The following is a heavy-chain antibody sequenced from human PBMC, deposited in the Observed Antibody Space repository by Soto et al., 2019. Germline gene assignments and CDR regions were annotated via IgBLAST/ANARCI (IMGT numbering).Heavy chain of an antibody. CDR2: ISSSSSYI. D-gene: IGHD2-2*01. CDR3: AREVGLGYCSSTSCATRGYYYYMDV. CDR1: GFTFSSYS. V-gene: IGHV3-21*01. J-gene: IGHJ6*03. Sequence: GGSLRLSCAASGFTFSSYSMNWVRQAPGKGLEWVSSISSSSSYIYYADSVKGRFTISRDNAKNSLYLQMNSLRAEDTAVYYCAREVGLGYCSSTSCATRGYYYYMDVWGKGTTVTSP.